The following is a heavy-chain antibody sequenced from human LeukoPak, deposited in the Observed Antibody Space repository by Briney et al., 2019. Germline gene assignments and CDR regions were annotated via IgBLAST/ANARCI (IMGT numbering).Heavy chain of an antibody. V-gene: IGHV4-34*01. J-gene: IGHJ3*02. Sequence: SETLSLTCAVYGGSFSGYYWSWIRQPPGKGLEWIGEINHSGSTNYNPSLKSRVTISVDTSKNQFSLKPSSVTAADTAVYYCARDGRPPSAFDIWGQGTKVTVSS. CDR3: ARDGRPPSAFDI. CDR1: GGSFSGYY. CDR2: INHSGST.